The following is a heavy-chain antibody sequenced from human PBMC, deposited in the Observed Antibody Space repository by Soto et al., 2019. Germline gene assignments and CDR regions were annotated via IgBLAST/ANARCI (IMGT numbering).Heavy chain of an antibody. CDR1: GGSITSANW. J-gene: IGHJ5*02. CDR3: ARVLRGWFDP. CDR2: ISHSGIT. V-gene: IGHV4-4*02. Sequence: SETLSLTCALSGGSITSANWWTWVRQPPGGGLEWIGEISHSGITNYKASLKSRVTMSVDKTKNDVSLKLTSVTAADTAVYYCARVLRGWFDPWGQGTPVTVSS.